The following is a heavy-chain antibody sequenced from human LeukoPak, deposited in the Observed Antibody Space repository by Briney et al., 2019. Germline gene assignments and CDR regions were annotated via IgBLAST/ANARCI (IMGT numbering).Heavy chain of an antibody. Sequence: PGRSLRLSCAASGFTFDDYAMHWVRQAPGKGLEWVSGISWNSGSIGYADSVKGRFTISRDNAKNSLYLQMNSLRAEDTAVYYCARDNGMATTVYYYYYSMDVWGQGTTVTVSS. D-gene: IGHD5-24*01. V-gene: IGHV3-9*01. J-gene: IGHJ6*02. CDR2: ISWNSGSI. CDR3: ARDNGMATTVYYYYYSMDV. CDR1: GFTFDDYA.